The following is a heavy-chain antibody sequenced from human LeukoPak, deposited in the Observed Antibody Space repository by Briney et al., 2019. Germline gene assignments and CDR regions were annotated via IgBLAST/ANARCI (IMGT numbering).Heavy chain of an antibody. V-gene: IGHV3-21*01. Sequence: GGSLRLSCAASGFTFSSYSMNWVRQAPGKGLEWVSSISSSSSYIYYADSVKGRFTISRDNAKNSLYLQMNSQRAEDTAVYYCARDAPSDDYGDYDPFDYWGQGTLVTVSS. CDR3: ARDAPSDDYGDYDPFDY. J-gene: IGHJ4*02. D-gene: IGHD4-17*01. CDR2: ISSSSSYI. CDR1: GFTFSSYS.